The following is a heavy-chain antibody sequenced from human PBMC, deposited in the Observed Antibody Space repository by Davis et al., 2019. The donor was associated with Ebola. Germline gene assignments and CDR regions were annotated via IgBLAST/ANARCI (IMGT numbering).Heavy chain of an antibody. J-gene: IGHJ4*02. CDR3: ARCVWFGELFGCLDY. CDR2: IYYSGST. D-gene: IGHD3-10*01. CDR1: GGSISSGGYY. V-gene: IGHV4-31*03. Sequence: MPSETLSLTCTVSGGSISSGGYYWSWIRQHPGKGLEWIGYIYYSGSTYYNPSLKSRVTISVDTSKNQFSLKLRSVTAEDTAVYYCARCVWFGELFGCLDYWGQGTLVTVSS.